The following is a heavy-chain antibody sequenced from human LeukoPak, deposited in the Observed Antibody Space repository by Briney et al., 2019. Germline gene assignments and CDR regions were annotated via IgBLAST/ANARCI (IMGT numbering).Heavy chain of an antibody. V-gene: IGHV3-23*01. CDR2: VSGSRGTT. D-gene: IGHD3-22*01. CDR1: GFTFGSYA. Sequence: GGSLRLSCAASGFTFGSYAMNWVRLAPGKGQGWVSGVSGSRGTTYYADSVQGRFTISRDNSKNTLYVQMNSLRVDDTAMYYCVKDSYYYDNSGYYYVKDHWGQGTLVTVSS. J-gene: IGHJ1*01. CDR3: VKDSYYYDNSGYYYVKDH.